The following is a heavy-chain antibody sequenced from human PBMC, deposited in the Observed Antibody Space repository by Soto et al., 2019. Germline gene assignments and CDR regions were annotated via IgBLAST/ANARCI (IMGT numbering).Heavy chain of an antibody. CDR1: GGSITSSSYY. J-gene: IGHJ5*02. Sequence: QLHLRESGPGLVKPSETLSRTCTVSGGSITSSSYYWGWIRQPPGKGLEWIGSIYYSGSTYYSPSLKSRVTISVDTSKNQFSLKLSSVTAADTAVYYCATQEVGGSYVYTFDPWGQGTLVTVSS. CDR2: IYYSGST. V-gene: IGHV4-39*01. D-gene: IGHD1-26*01. CDR3: ATQEVGGSYVYTFDP.